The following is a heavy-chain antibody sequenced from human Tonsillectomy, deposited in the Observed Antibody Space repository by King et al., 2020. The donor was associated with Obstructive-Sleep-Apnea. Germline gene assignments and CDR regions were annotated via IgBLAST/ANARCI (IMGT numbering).Heavy chain of an antibody. Sequence: VQLVQSGGGLVQPGGSLRLSCAASGFTFSSYSMNWVRQAPGKGLEWVSYISSSSSTIYYADSVKGRFTISRDNAKNSLYLQMNSLRAEDTAVYYCAREDAAHTYGMDVWGQGTTVTVSS. CDR2: ISSSSSTI. CDR3: AREDAAHTYGMDV. CDR1: GFTFSSYS. J-gene: IGHJ6*02. V-gene: IGHV3-48*04.